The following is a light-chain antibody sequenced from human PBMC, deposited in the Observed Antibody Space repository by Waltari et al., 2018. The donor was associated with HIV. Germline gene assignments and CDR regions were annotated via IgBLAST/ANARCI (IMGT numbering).Light chain of an antibody. Sequence: SVSKGLRQTATLTCTGNSNNVGNQGAAWLQQHQGHPPKLLSYRNNNRPSGISARLSASRSGNTASLTITGLQPEDEADYYCSAWDSSLSAQVFGGGTKLTVL. J-gene: IGLJ3*02. CDR3: SAWDSSLSAQV. CDR1: SNNVGNQG. CDR2: RNN. V-gene: IGLV10-54*01.